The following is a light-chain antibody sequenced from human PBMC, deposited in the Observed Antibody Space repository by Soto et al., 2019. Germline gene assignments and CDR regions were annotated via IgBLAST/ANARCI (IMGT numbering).Light chain of an antibody. Sequence: DIQMTQSPSSLSASVGDRVTITCRASQDISVYLAWYQQKPGKVPTLLIYSASTLPSGVPSRFSGSGSGTDFTLTISSLQPEDVATYYCQKFNTAPLTFGQGTRLEIK. V-gene: IGKV1-27*01. CDR3: QKFNTAPLT. J-gene: IGKJ5*01. CDR2: SAS. CDR1: QDISVY.